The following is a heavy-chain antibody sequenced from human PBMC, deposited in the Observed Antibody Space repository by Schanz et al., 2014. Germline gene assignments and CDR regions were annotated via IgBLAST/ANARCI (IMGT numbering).Heavy chain of an antibody. D-gene: IGHD6-19*01. CDR2: INTNTGNP. V-gene: IGHV7-4-1*02. Sequence: QVQLVQSGSELKKPGASVKVSCKASGYTFTSYAMNWVRQAPGQGLEWVGWINTNTGNPTYAQGFTGRFVFSLDTSVSTAYLQTSSRKAEDTAAYYCTTETIAMAGTFSIWGQGTLVTVSS. CDR3: TTETIAMAGTFSI. CDR1: GYTFTSYA. J-gene: IGHJ4*02.